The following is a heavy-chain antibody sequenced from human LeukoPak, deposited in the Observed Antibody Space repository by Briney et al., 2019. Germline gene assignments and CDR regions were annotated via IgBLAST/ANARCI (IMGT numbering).Heavy chain of an antibody. CDR1: GYTLTELS. CDR3: ATVMAVAGTARPLPRI. Sequence: ASVKVSCKVSGYTLTELSMHWVRQAPGKGLEWMGGFDPEDGETIYAQKFQGRVTMTEDTPTDTAYMELSSLRSEDTAVYYCATVMAVAGTARPLPRIWGQGTMVTVSS. V-gene: IGHV1-24*01. J-gene: IGHJ3*02. CDR2: FDPEDGET. D-gene: IGHD6-19*01.